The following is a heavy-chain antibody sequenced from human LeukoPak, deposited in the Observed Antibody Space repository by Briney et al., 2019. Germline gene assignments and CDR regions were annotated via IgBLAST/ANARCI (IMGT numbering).Heavy chain of an antibody. CDR2: IYTSGST. CDR3: ARDATMVRGVIIGYNWFDP. D-gene: IGHD3-10*01. J-gene: IGHJ5*02. Sequence: SETLSLTCTVSGGSISSYYWSWIRQPAGKGLEWIGRIYTSGSTNYNPSLKSRVTMSVDTSKNQFSLKLSSVTAADTAVYYCARDATMVRGVIIGYNWFDPWGQGTLVTVSS. CDR1: GGSISSYY. V-gene: IGHV4-4*07.